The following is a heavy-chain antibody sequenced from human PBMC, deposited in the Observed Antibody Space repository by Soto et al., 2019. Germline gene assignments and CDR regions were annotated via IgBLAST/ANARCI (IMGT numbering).Heavy chain of an antibody. V-gene: IGHV1-46*01. CDR2: INPSGGST. CDR1: GYTFTSYY. J-gene: IGHJ4*02. D-gene: IGHD3-22*01. Sequence: GASVKVSCKASGYTFTSYYMHWVRQAPGQGLEWMGIINPSGGSTSYAQKFQGRVTMTRDTSTSTVYMELSSLRSEDTAVYYCARDETTYYYDSSGYGSYYFDYWGQGTLVTVSS. CDR3: ARDETTYYYDSSGYGSYYFDY.